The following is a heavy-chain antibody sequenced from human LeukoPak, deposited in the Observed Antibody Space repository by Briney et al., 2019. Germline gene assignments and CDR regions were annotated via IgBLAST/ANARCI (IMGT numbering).Heavy chain of an antibody. Sequence: SETLSLTCTVSGGSMGGYSWSWVRQPAGKGLEWIGRIYTSGSTNYNPSLKSRVTTSVDTPKNQFSLKLSSVTAADTGVYYCARDSVEGYWGQGTLVTVSS. CDR3: ARDSVEGY. V-gene: IGHV4-4*07. J-gene: IGHJ4*02. CDR1: GGSMGGYS. CDR2: IYTSGST. D-gene: IGHD1-1*01.